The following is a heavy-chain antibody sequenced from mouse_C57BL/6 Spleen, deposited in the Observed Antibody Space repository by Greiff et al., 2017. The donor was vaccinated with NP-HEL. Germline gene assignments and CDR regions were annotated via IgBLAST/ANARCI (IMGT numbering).Heavy chain of an antibody. Sequence: VQLQQSGPELVKPGASVKISCKASGYAFSSSWMNWVKQRPGKGLEWIGRIYPGDGDTNYNGKFKGKATLTADKSSSKAYMQLSSLTSEDSAVYFCAREAGNYYAMDYWGQGTSVTVSS. J-gene: IGHJ4*01. CDR3: AREAGNYYAMDY. CDR1: GYAFSSSW. CDR2: IYPGDGDT. D-gene: IGHD2-1*01. V-gene: IGHV1-82*01.